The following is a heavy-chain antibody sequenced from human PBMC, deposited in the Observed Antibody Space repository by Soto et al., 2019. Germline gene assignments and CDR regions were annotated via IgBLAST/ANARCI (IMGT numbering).Heavy chain of an antibody. CDR2: IFHSGNS. J-gene: IGHJ6*02. Sequence: SETQSLTCAVSGSSMSGFYWGWVRQPPGKGLEWIGSIFHSGNSYYNPSLKSRVILSVDTSKNQFSLNLTAAIAADTAVYYCAREDDGMDVWGQGTPVTVSS. CDR1: GSSMSGFY. CDR3: AREDDGMDV. V-gene: IGHV4-38-2*02.